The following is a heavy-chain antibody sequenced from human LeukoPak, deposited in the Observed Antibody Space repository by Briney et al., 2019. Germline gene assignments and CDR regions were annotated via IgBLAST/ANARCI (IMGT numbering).Heavy chain of an antibody. V-gene: IGHV4-34*01. Sequence: SETLSLTCAVYGGSFSGYYWSWIRQPPGKGLEWIGEVNHSGSTNYNPSLKGRVTISVDTSKNQFSLKLSSVTAADTAVYYCARGYSSSWYYYGMDVWGQGTTVTVSS. CDR2: VNHSGST. CDR3: ARGYSSSWYYYGMDV. J-gene: IGHJ6*02. D-gene: IGHD6-13*01. CDR1: GGSFSGYY.